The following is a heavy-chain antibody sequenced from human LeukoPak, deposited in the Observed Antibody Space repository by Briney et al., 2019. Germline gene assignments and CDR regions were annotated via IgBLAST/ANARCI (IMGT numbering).Heavy chain of an antibody. D-gene: IGHD3-10*01. V-gene: IGHV3-33*01. Sequence: GRSLRLSCAASGFTFSSYGMHWVRQAPGKGLEWVAVIWYDGSNKYYADSVKGRFTISRDNSKNTLYLQMNSLRAEDTAVYYCARDSRRYYYGSGSPPELDPWGQGTLVTVSS. CDR2: IWYDGSNK. J-gene: IGHJ5*02. CDR3: ARDSRRYYYGSGSPPELDP. CDR1: GFTFSSYG.